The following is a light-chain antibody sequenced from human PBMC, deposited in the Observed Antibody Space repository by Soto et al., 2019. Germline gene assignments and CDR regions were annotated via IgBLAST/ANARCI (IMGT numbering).Light chain of an antibody. V-gene: IGKV2-28*01. CDR2: LGS. CDR3: LHALQPPPA. CDR1: QNLLQRSGYHY. Sequence: DIVLTQSPLSLPVTPGEPASISCRSSQNLLQRSGYHYLDWYLQKPGQSPQLLIYLGSNRATGVPDRFSGSGSGTDFTLKISRVEAEDVGVYYCLHALQPPPAFGQGTKVEIK. J-gene: IGKJ1*01.